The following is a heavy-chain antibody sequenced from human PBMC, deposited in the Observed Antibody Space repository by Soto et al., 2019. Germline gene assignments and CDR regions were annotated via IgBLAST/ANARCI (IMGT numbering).Heavy chain of an antibody. Sequence: ESGGGLEQPGGSLRLSCEAAGFTFSIYTMNWVRQAPGKGLEWVSYITAASDTIYYADSVKGRFTISRDNAKNSLYLQMNSLRDEDTAVYYCARHYTTSRVGAWFDPWGQGTLVTVSS. CDR2: ITAASDTI. CDR1: GFTFSIYT. V-gene: IGHV3-48*02. J-gene: IGHJ5*02. CDR3: ARHYTTSRVGAWFDP. D-gene: IGHD3-3*01.